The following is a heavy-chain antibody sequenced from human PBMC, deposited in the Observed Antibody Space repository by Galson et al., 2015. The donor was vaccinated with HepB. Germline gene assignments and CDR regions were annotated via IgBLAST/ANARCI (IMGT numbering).Heavy chain of an antibody. CDR3: ARDQGWVYYYDSSGLDY. CDR1: GFTFSSYG. CDR2: ISYDGSNK. Sequence: SLRLSCAASGFTFSSYGMHWVRQAPGKGLEWVAVISYDGSNKYYADSVKGRFTISRDNSKNTLYLQMNSLRAEDTAVYYCARDQGWVYYYDSSGLDYWGQGTLVTVSS. V-gene: IGHV3-30*03. D-gene: IGHD3-22*01. J-gene: IGHJ4*02.